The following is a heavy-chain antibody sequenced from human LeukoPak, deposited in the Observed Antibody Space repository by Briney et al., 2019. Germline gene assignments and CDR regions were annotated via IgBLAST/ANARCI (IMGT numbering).Heavy chain of an antibody. Sequence: ASVKVSCKASGYTFTSYGISWVRQAPGQGLEWMGWISAYNGNTNYAQKLQGRVTMTTDTSTSTAYMELRSLRSDDTAVYYCATGSLWFGELSEYYFDYWGQGTLVTVSS. CDR2: ISAYNGNT. V-gene: IGHV1-18*01. D-gene: IGHD3-10*01. J-gene: IGHJ4*02. CDR1: GYTFTSYG. CDR3: ATGSLWFGELSEYYFDY.